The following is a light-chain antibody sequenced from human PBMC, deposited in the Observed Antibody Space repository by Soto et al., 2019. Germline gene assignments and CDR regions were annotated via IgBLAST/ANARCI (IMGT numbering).Light chain of an antibody. V-gene: IGKV1-5*01. CDR2: DAS. Sequence: DIQLPQSPSTLSASLGDRVTITCQASHNIYHWLAWYQHRLGSPPKLLIFDASNLGRGVPSRFSGGGSWTQFTLNISSLRPADVDTYYCPQYSGPRTFGQGTKVE. CDR1: HNIYHW. CDR3: PQYSGPRT. J-gene: IGKJ1*01.